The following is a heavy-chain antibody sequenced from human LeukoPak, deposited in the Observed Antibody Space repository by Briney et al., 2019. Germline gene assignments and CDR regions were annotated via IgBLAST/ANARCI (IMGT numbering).Heavy chain of an antibody. J-gene: IGHJ5*02. Sequence: GGSLRLSCAASGFTFSSYSMNWVRQAPGKGLEWVSYISSSSSTIYYADSVKGRFTISRDNAKNSLYLQMNSLRAEDTAVYYCATPQGEVTMVRGAWGQGTLVTVSS. CDR2: ISSSSSTI. V-gene: IGHV3-48*04. D-gene: IGHD3-10*01. CDR3: ATPQGEVTMVRGA. CDR1: GFTFSSYS.